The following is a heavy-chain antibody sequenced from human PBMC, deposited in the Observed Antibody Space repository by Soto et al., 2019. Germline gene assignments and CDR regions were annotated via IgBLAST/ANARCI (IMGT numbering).Heavy chain of an antibody. CDR1: GIVFSDY. J-gene: IGHJ5*02. CDR3: ARLPFPWGWFDP. Sequence: QVQLVESGGGLVKPGGSLRLSCAASGIVFSDYMSWVRQAPGKGLEWLSYISGSGRTIYSADSVKGRFTISRDNATNSLYLQMNSGRTEDTAVYYCARLPFPWGWFDPWGQGTLVTVSS. CDR2: ISGSGRTI. V-gene: IGHV3-11*01. D-gene: IGHD3-16*01.